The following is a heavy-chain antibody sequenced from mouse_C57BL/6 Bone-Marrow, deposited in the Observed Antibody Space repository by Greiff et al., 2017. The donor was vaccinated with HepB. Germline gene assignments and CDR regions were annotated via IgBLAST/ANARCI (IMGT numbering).Heavy chain of an antibody. CDR3: ARRAQATRAMDD. CDR1: GYTFTSYW. Sequence: QVQLKESGAELVKPGASVKLSCKASGYTFTSYWMHWVKQRPGRGLEWIGRIDPNSGGTKYNEKFKSKATLTVDKPSSTDYMQLSSLTSEDSAVSYCARRAQATRAMDDWGQGTSVTVSS. D-gene: IGHD3-2*02. V-gene: IGHV1-72*01. CDR2: IDPNSGGT. J-gene: IGHJ4*01.